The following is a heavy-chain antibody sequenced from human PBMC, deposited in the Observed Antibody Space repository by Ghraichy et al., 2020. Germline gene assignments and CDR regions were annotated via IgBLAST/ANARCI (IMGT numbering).Heavy chain of an antibody. CDR2: ISSSSSTI. CDR1: GFTFSSYS. V-gene: IGHV3-48*04. CDR3: AREVDYYDSSGYYYDGMDV. J-gene: IGHJ6*02. Sequence: GGSLRLSCAASGFTFSSYSMNWVRQAPGKGLEWVSYISSSSSTIYYADSVKGRFTISRDNAKNSLYLQMNSLRAEDTAVYYCAREVDYYDSSGYYYDGMDVWGQGTTVTVSS. D-gene: IGHD3-22*01.